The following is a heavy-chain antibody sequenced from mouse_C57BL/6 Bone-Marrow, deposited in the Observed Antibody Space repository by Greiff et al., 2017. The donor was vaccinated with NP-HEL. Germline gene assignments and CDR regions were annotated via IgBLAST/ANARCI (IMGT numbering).Heavy chain of an antibody. CDR3: ARSGWLLLYYYAVDY. Sequence: QVQLQQPGAELVRPGSSVKLSCKASGYTFTSYWMHWVQQRPIQGLEWIGNIDPSDSETHYHQKFKDKATLTVDKSSSTAYMQLSSLASEDSAVYSCARSGWLLLYYYAVDYGGQGTSVTVSS. V-gene: IGHV1-52*01. CDR1: GYTFTSYW. CDR2: IDPSDSET. J-gene: IGHJ4*01. D-gene: IGHD2-3*01.